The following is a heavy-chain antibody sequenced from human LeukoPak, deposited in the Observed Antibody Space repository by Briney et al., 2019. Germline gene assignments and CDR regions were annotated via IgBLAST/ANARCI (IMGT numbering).Heavy chain of an antibody. CDR1: GDPISGYSDY. D-gene: IGHD5-18*01. V-gene: IGHV4-61*08. CDR2: VYYHRNT. Sequence: KPSETLSLTCTVSGDPISGYSDYKWTWIRQPPGKGLEGIGYVYYHRNTNYNPSLRSRVIISVDTSKNQFSLRLSSVTAADTAVYYCAREYSAFDYWGQGALVTVSS. CDR3: AREYSAFDY. J-gene: IGHJ4*02.